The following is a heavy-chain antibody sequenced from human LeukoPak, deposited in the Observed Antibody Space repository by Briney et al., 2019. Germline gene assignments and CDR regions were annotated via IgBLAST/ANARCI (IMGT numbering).Heavy chain of an antibody. J-gene: IGHJ4*02. D-gene: IGHD5-24*01. CDR3: ARQPVEMSTIAAIDY. V-gene: IGHV4-59*01. CDR2: IYHSGSA. Sequence: PSETLSLTRTVSGXSISSFYWSWIRQPPGKGLEWIGYIYHSGSAKYNPSLKSRVTISVDTSKNQFSLKLSSVTAADTAVYYCARQPVEMSTIAAIDYWGQGTLVTVSS. CDR1: GXSISSFY.